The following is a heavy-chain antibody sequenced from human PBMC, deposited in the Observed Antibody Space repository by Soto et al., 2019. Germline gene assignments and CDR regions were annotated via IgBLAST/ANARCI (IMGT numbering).Heavy chain of an antibody. CDR3: ARGGGVGVAGSAAFDM. V-gene: IGHV1-2*02. CDR2: INPATGAA. CDR1: GYPVTAYY. J-gene: IGHJ3*02. D-gene: IGHD3-3*01. Sequence: QLHLVQSGAVVKKPGASVTVSCSASGYPVTAYYMHWVRQAPGRGLEWMGGINPATGAAKYTQTCQGRVTRTRDTSTSTVFMELCGLTSEDTAVFYCARGGGVGVAGSAAFDMWGQGTLVTVSS.